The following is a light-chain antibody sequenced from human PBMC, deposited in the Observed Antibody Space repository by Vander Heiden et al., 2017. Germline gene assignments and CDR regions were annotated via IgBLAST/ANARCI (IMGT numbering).Light chain of an antibody. CDR1: SGSIASNY. CDR3: QSYDSSNHWV. CDR2: EEN. J-gene: IGLJ3*02. Sequence: NFMLTQPHSVSESPGKTVTISCTRSSGSIASNYVQWSQQRPGSSPTTVIYEENQRPSGVPDRFSGSIDISSNSASLTISGLKTEDEADYYCQSYDSSNHWVFGGGTKLTVL. V-gene: IGLV6-57*01.